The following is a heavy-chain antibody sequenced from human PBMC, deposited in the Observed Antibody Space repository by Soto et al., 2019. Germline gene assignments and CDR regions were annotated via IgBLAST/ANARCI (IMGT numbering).Heavy chain of an antibody. CDR1: GFIFSSYA. CDR2: ITASGADT. Sequence: EVQLLESGGGLVQPGGSRRLSCAASGFIFSSYAMSWVRQAPGKGLAWVSGITASGADTYYADSVTGRVTISRDNSENTLYPQLNSLRAEDTAVYYCAKVSRYSTRGLYYCDHWGQGTLVTVSS. J-gene: IGHJ4*02. D-gene: IGHD6-13*01. V-gene: IGHV3-23*01. CDR3: AKVSRYSTRGLYYCDH.